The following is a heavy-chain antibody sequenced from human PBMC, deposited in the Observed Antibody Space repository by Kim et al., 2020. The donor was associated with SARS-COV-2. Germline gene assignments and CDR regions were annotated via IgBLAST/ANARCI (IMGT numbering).Heavy chain of an antibody. D-gene: IGHD6-6*01. Sequence: YADSVKGRFTISRDTSKNTLFLQMNSRRAEDTAVYYCASEYGIAARYFDYWGQGTLVTVSS. J-gene: IGHJ4*02. CDR3: ASEYGIAARYFDY. V-gene: IGHV3-33*01.